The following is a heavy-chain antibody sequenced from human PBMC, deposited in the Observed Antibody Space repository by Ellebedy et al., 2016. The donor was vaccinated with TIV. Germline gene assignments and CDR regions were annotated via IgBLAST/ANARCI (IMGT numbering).Heavy chain of an antibody. Sequence: GGSLRLSCAASGFTFSTYWMTWVRQAPGKGLEWVANINEDGSAKYYVDSMKGRFTISRDNAKNSLYLQMNSLRADDTAVYYCASDRGGFCSGGYCYLPHYWGQGTLVTVSS. D-gene: IGHD2-15*01. J-gene: IGHJ4*02. CDR2: INEDGSAK. V-gene: IGHV3-7*01. CDR3: ASDRGGFCSGGYCYLPHY. CDR1: GFTFSTYW.